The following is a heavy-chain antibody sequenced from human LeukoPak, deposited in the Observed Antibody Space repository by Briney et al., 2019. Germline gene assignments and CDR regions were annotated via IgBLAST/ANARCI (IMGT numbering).Heavy chain of an antibody. V-gene: IGHV3-30*01. CDR2: ISYDGSNK. CDR3: ARDSTYYYDSGSSGPHYFDY. CDR1: GFAFSSYA. J-gene: IGHJ4*02. Sequence: GGSLRLSCAASGFAFSSYAMHWVRQAPGKGPEWVAVISYDGSNKYYADSVKGRFTISRDNSKNTLYLQMNSLRAEDTAVYYCARDSTYYYDSGSSGPHYFDYWGQGTLVTVSS. D-gene: IGHD3-10*01.